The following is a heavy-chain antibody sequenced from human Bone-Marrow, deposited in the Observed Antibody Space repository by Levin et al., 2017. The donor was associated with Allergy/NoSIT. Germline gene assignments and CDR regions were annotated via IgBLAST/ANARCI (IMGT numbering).Heavy chain of an antibody. Sequence: GESLKISCAASGFTFSNFALTWVRQAPGKGLEWVSAISGSSDDPSYAASVKGRFTISRDNSKNTLYLHMKGLRVDDTAIYYCAKEGIYGAVNWGQGTLVTVSS. D-gene: IGHD5-12*01. CDR3: AKEGIYGAVN. CDR2: ISGSSDDP. CDR1: GFTFSNFA. J-gene: IGHJ4*02. V-gene: IGHV3-23*01.